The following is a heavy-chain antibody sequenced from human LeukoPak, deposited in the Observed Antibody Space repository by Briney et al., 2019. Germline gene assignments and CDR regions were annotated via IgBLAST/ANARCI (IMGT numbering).Heavy chain of an antibody. CDR2: IYYSGIT. CDR3: ARESGPYCPFGH. CDR1: GGSISTYY. J-gene: IGHJ5*02. D-gene: IGHD1-26*01. Sequence: SETLSLTCTVSGGSISTYYWSWIRQPPGKGLEWIGYIYYSGITNYNSSLKSRVTISVDTSGNQFSLKLSSVTAADTAVYYCARESGPYCPFGHWGQGTLVAVTS. V-gene: IGHV4-59*01.